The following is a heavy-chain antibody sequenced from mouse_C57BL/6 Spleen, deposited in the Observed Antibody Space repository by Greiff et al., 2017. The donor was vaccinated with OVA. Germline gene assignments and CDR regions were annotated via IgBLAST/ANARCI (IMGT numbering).Heavy chain of an antibody. Sequence: QVTLKECGPGILQSSQTLSLTCSFSGFSLSTSGLGVSWIRQPSGKGLEWLAHIYWDDDKRCHPSLKSRLTISTDTSRNQVFLKSTSVDTADTATYYCARTTAQAFAYWGQVTLVTVSA. CDR1: GFSLSTSGLG. D-gene: IGHD3-2*02. CDR3: ARTTAQAFAY. J-gene: IGHJ3*01. CDR2: IYWDDDK. V-gene: IGHV8-12*01.